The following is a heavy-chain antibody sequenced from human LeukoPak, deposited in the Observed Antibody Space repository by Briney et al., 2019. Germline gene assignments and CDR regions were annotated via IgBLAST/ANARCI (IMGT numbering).Heavy chain of an antibody. V-gene: IGHV1-18*04. CDR2: ISAYNGNT. CDR1: GYSFTSSY. Sequence: ASVKVSCKASGYSFTSSYIHWVRQAPGQGLEWMGWISAYNGNTNYAQKLQGRVTMTTDTSTSTAYMELRSLRSDDTAVYYCARDRPFRGSYPMRYFDYWGQGTLVTVSS. J-gene: IGHJ4*02. D-gene: IGHD1-26*01. CDR3: ARDRPFRGSYPMRYFDY.